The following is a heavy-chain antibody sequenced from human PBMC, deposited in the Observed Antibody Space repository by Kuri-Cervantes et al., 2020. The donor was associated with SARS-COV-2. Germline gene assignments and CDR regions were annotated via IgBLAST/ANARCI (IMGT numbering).Heavy chain of an antibody. V-gene: IGHV3-53*01. J-gene: IGHJ6*02. CDR1: GLTVRSNY. CDR3: ARERYGDYVSPYQYYGMDV. D-gene: IGHD4-17*01. CDR2: IYSGGST. Sequence: GESLKISCAASGLTVRSNYMIWVRQAPGKGLEWVSVIYSGGSTYYADSVKGRFTISRDSSKNMLYLQMNSLRADDTAVYYCARERYGDYVSPYQYYGMDVWGQGTTVTVSS.